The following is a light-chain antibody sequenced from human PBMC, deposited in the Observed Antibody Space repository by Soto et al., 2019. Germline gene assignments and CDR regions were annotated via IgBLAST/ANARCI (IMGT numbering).Light chain of an antibody. CDR1: TSDVGAYNY. Sequence: QSALTQPASVSGSPGQSITISFTGTTSDVGAYNYVSWYHHHPGKAPKLMIYDVSNRPSGVSNRFSGSKSGNTASLTISGLPAEEEADYYCNSFTTSSTLVFGGGTKLTVL. CDR2: DVS. CDR3: NSFTTSSTLV. V-gene: IGLV2-14*03. J-gene: IGLJ2*01.